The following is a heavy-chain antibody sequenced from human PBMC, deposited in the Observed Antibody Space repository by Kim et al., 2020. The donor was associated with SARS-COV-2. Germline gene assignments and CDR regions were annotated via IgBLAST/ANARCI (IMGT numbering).Heavy chain of an antibody. Sequence: GGSLRLSCAASGFTVSSNYMSWVRQAPGKGLEWVSVIYSGGSTYYADSVKGRFTISRDNSKNTLYLQMNSLRAEDTAVYYCATFPSGGYGMDVRGQGTTVTVSS. CDR1: GFTVSSNY. CDR2: IYSGGST. D-gene: IGHD3-16*01. V-gene: IGHV3-53*01. CDR3: ATFPSGGYGMDV. J-gene: IGHJ6*02.